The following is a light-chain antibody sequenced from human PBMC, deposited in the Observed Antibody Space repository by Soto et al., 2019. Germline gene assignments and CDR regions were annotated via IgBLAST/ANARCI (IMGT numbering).Light chain of an antibody. CDR1: RSNIGSNA. J-gene: IGLJ3*02. CDR3: AAWDDSLNGLV. Sequence: QSVLTQPPAAYGTPGQRVTMSCSGSRSNIGSNAVTWYQQLPGTAPKLLIYSNNQRPSGVPDRFSGSKSGTSASLAISGLQSEDEADYYCAAWDDSLNGLVFGGGTQLTVL. V-gene: IGLV1-44*01. CDR2: SNN.